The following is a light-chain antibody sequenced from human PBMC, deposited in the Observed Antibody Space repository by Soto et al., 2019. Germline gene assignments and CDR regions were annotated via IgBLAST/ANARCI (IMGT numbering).Light chain of an antibody. CDR2: RNN. CDR1: SSNIGSNY. Sequence: QCVLTQPPSASGTPGQRVTISCSGSSSNIGSNYVYWYQQLPGTAPKLLIYRNNQRPSGVPDRFSGSKSGTSASLAISGLRSEDEADYYCAAWDDSLSGLYVFGTGTKVTV. CDR3: AAWDDSLSGLYV. V-gene: IGLV1-47*01. J-gene: IGLJ1*01.